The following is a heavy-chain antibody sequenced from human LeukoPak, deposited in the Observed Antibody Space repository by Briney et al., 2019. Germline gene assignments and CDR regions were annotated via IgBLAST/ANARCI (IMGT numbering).Heavy chain of an antibody. CDR1: GFTFSTYT. V-gene: IGHV3-74*01. J-gene: IGHJ6*02. D-gene: IGHD6-19*01. Sequence: QPGGSLRLSCAASGFTFSTYTMYWVRQAPGKGLVWVSRINSDGSSTSYADSVKGRFTISRDNAKNTLYLQMNSLRAEDTAVYYCARGMWLARGMDVWGQGTTVTVSS. CDR2: INSDGSST. CDR3: ARGMWLARGMDV.